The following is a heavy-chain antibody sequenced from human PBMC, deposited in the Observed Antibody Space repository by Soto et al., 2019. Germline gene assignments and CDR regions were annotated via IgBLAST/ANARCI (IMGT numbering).Heavy chain of an antibody. CDR3: ARHLSLSSSPYYDFWSGLYYYYMDV. D-gene: IGHD3-3*01. CDR1: GGSISSSSCY. J-gene: IGHJ6*03. Sequence: PSETLSLTCTVSGGSISSSSCYWGWIRQPPGKGLEWIGSIYYSGSTYYNPSLKSRVTISVDTSKNQFSLKLSSVTAADTAVYYCARHLSLSSSPYYDFWSGLYYYYMDVWGKGTTVTVSS. V-gene: IGHV4-39*01. CDR2: IYYSGST.